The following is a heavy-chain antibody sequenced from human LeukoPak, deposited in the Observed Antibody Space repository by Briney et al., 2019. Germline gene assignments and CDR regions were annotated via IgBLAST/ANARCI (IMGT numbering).Heavy chain of an antibody. D-gene: IGHD3-9*01. V-gene: IGHV4-61*02. J-gene: IGHJ4*02. Sequence: SETLSLTCTVSGGSISSGSYYWSWIRQPAGKGLEWIGRIYTSGSTNYNPSLKSRVTISVDTSKNQFSLKLSSVTAADTSVYYCAFGYFDWLYKYYFDYWGQGTLVTVSS. CDR2: IYTSGST. CDR1: GGSISSGSYY. CDR3: AFGYFDWLYKYYFDY.